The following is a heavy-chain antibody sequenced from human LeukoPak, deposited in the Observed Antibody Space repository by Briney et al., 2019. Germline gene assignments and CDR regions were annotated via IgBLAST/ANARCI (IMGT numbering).Heavy chain of an antibody. J-gene: IGHJ6*02. CDR2: IIPIFGTA. V-gene: IGHV1-69*13. CDR3: AREVVVVVAATPYYYGMDV. D-gene: IGHD2-15*01. CDR1: GGTFSSYA. Sequence: SVKVSCKASGGTFSSYAISWVRQAPGQGLEWMGGIIPIFGTANYAQKFQGRVTIAADESTSTAYMELSSLRSEDTAVYYCAREVVVVVAATPYYYGMDVWGQGTTVTVSS.